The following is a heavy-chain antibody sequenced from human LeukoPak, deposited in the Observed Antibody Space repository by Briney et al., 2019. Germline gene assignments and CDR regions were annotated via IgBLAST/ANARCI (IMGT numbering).Heavy chain of an antibody. V-gene: IGHV6-1*01. J-gene: IGHJ4*02. D-gene: IGHD1-14*01. Sequence: SQTLSLTCGFSGDSVSSDSSAWNWIRQSPSRGLEWLGRTYYRSKWYNDYAVSVRGRISFNADTSKNQFSLQLNSMTDEDTAMYYCATGWALEYWGQGILVTVSS. CDR3: ATGWALEY. CDR2: TYYRSKWYN. CDR1: GDSVSSDSSA.